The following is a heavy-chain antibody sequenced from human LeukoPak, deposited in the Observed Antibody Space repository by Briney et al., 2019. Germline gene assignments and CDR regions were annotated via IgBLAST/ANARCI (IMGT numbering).Heavy chain of an antibody. J-gene: IGHJ3*02. CDR2: IYPGDSEI. Sequence: SGESLKISCKASGYSFTSYWIAWVRQMPGKGLEWVGIIYPGDSEIRYSPSFQGQVTISADKSISTAYLQWSSLKASDTAMYYCARRYSYGSLRAFDIWGQGTMVTVS. CDR3: ARRYSYGSLRAFDI. V-gene: IGHV5-51*01. CDR1: GYSFTSYW. D-gene: IGHD5-18*01.